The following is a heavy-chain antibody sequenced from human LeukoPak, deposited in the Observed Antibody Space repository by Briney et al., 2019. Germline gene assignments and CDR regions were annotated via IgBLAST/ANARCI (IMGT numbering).Heavy chain of an antibody. V-gene: IGHV3-73*01. CDR1: GFTFSGSA. Sequence: GGSLRLSCAASGFTFSGSAMHWVRQASGKGLEWVGRIRSKANSYATAYAASVKGRFTISRDDSKNTAYLHMNSLKTEDTAVYYCTSNILSGYLNYFDYWGQGTLVTVSS. CDR3: TSNILSGYLNYFDY. CDR2: IRSKANSYAT. J-gene: IGHJ4*02. D-gene: IGHD3-3*01.